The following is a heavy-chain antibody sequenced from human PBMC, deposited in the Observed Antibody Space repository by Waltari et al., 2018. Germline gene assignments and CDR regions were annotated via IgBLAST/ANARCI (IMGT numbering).Heavy chain of an antibody. D-gene: IGHD3-22*01. J-gene: IGHJ4*02. V-gene: IGHV1-69*04. CDR1: GGTFSSYA. CDR2: IIPILGIA. Sequence: QVQLVQSGAEVKKPGSSVKVYCKASGGTFSSYAISWVRQAPGQGLEWMGGIIPILGIANYAQKFQGRVTITADESTSTAYMELSSLRSEDTAVYYCARSQGYYYDSSGLFDYWGQGTLVTVSS. CDR3: ARSQGYYYDSSGLFDY.